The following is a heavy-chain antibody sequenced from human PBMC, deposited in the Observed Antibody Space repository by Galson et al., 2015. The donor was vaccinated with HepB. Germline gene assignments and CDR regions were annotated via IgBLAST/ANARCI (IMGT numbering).Heavy chain of an antibody. CDR3: ARDLGHDPSALYYYYYGMDV. D-gene: IGHD1-1*01. CDR1: GFTFSSYW. Sequence: YLRLSCAASGFTFSSYWMSWVRQAPGKGLEWVANIKQDGGEKYYVDSVKGRFTISRDNAKNSLYLQMNSLRAEDTAVYYCARDLGHDPSALYYYYYGMDVWGQGTTVTVSS. V-gene: IGHV3-7*03. CDR2: IKQDGGEK. J-gene: IGHJ6*02.